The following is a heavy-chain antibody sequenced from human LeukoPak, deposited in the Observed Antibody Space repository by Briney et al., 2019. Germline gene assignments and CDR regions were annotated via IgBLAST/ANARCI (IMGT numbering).Heavy chain of an antibody. CDR2: IYYSGST. D-gene: IGHD2/OR15-2a*01. V-gene: IGHV4-39*07. CDR1: GGSISSSSYH. CDR3: ARSTGTSMPYYFDY. Sequence: SETLSLTCTVSGGSISSSSYHWGWLRQPPGKGLEWLGSIYYSGSTYYNPSFRSRVTISLDTSKNQFSLELSSVTAADSAVYYCARSTGTSMPYYFDYWGQGTLVAVSS. J-gene: IGHJ4*02.